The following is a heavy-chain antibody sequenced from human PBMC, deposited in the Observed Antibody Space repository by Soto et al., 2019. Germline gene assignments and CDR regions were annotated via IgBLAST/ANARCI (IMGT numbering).Heavy chain of an antibody. J-gene: IGHJ6*02. D-gene: IGHD3-10*01. CDR3: ASDLSGRADV. Sequence: GGSLRLSCAASGFTFISYWIHFFRQSPGKGLVWVSRMNEDGGTTDYADSVKGRFTISRDNAKNTLYLQMNSLRVEDTAVYYCASDLSGRADVWGQGTTVTVSS. CDR1: GFTFISYW. CDR2: MNEDGGTT. V-gene: IGHV3-74*01.